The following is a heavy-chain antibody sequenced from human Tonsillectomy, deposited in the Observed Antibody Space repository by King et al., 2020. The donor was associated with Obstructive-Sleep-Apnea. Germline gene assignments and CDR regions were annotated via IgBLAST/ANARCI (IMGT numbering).Heavy chain of an antibody. CDR1: GFTFSKTW. CDR2: IKSKNDGGTI. Sequence: VQLVESGGGLVKPGGSLRLSCEASGFTFSKTWMSWVRQAPGKGLEWIGRIKSKNDGGTINYAAPVKGRFIISRDVSESTVYLQMNSLKTEDTAVYYCTTDPRDWGQGTLVTVSA. V-gene: IGHV3-15*01. J-gene: IGHJ4*02. D-gene: IGHD3-10*01. CDR3: TTDPRD.